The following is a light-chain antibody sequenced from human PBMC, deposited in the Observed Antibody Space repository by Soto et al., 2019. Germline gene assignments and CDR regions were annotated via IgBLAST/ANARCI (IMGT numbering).Light chain of an antibody. CDR3: QQRSNWPPIT. CDR2: AAS. V-gene: IGKV1-17*03. CDR1: QGISNY. J-gene: IGKJ5*01. Sequence: DIQMTQSPSAMSASVGDRVTITCRASQGISNYLAWFQQKPGKVPKRLIYAASSLQSGVPSRFSGGGSGTDFTLTIDNLEPEDFAIYYCQQRSNWPPITFGQGTRLEIK.